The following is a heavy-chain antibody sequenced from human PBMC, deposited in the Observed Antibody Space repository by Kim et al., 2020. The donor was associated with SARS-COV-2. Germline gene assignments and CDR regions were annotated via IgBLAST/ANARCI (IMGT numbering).Heavy chain of an antibody. V-gene: IGHV3-23*01. Sequence: SVKGRLTISRDNSKNTLYLQMYSLRAEDTAVYVCAKDGEPYTSSWYYFGYWGQGTLVTVSS. J-gene: IGHJ4*02. D-gene: IGHD6-13*01. CDR3: AKDGEPYTSSWYYFGY.